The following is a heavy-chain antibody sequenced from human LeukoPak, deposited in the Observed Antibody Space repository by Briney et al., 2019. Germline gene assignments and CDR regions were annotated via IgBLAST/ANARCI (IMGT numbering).Heavy chain of an antibody. V-gene: IGHV3-66*01. J-gene: IGHJ4*02. CDR1: GFTVSSNY. CDR2: IYSGGST. Sequence: GGSLRLSCAASGFTVSSNYMSWVRQAPGKGLEWVSVIYSGGSTYYADSVKGRFTISRDNSKNTLYLQMNSLRAEDTAVYYCARVPGYSSSWSYFDYWGQGTLVTVSS. D-gene: IGHD6-13*01. CDR3: ARVPGYSSSWSYFDY.